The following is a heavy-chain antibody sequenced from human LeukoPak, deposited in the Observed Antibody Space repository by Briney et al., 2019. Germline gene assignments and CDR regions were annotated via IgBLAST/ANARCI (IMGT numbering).Heavy chain of an antibody. CDR3: ARVRRYSSGWYKLGEYDY. J-gene: IGHJ4*02. CDR2: TYYRSKWYN. Sequence: SQTLSLTCAISGDSVSSNSAAWNWIRQSPSRGLEWLGRTYYRSKWYNDYAVSVKSRITINPDTSKNQSSLQLNSVTPEDTAVYYCARVRRYSSGWYKLGEYDYWGQGTLVTVSS. D-gene: IGHD6-19*01. V-gene: IGHV6-1*01. CDR1: GDSVSSNSAA.